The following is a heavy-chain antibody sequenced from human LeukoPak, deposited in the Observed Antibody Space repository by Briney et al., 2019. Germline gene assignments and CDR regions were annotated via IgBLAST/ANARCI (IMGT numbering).Heavy chain of an antibody. CDR3: AKRGILWFGEDNWFDP. CDR1: GFTFSSYG. J-gene: IGHJ5*02. Sequence: PGGSLRLSCAASGFTFSSYGMSWVRQAPGKGLEWVSAISGSGGSTYYADSVKGRFTISRDNSKNTLYLQMNSLRAEDTAVYYCAKRGILWFGEDNWFDPWGQGTLVTVSS. D-gene: IGHD3-10*01. V-gene: IGHV3-23*01. CDR2: ISGSGGST.